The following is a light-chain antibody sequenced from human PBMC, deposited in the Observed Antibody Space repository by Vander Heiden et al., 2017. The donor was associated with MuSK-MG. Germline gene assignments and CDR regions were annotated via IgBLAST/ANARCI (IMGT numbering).Light chain of an antibody. CDR3: LQYYSTLPT. Sequence: DIVMTHSPDSLPVSLGDRATITCKSGQSILCNSNNKNYLAGYQQKPRQPPKLLIYWASTQESEVPDRFSGSGSGRDLALTISSLQAEDEAVYYCLQYYSTLPTFPAEAKVGIK. V-gene: IGKV4-1*01. CDR1: QSILCNSNNKNY. J-gene: IGKJ4*01. CDR2: WAS.